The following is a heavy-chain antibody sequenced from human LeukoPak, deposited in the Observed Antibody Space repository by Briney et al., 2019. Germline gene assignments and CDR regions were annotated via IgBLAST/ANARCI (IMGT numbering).Heavy chain of an antibody. V-gene: IGHV1-2*02. CDR1: GYSFTAYY. J-gene: IGHJ4*02. D-gene: IGHD3-16*01. CDR3: ARDMNTNFDY. CDR2: INPNSGGT. Sequence: GASVKVSCKASGYSFTAYYLHWVRQAPGQGLEWMGWINPNSGGTNYAQKFQGRVTMTRDTSISTAYMELSRLRSDDTAMYYCARDMNTNFDYWGQGTLVTVSS.